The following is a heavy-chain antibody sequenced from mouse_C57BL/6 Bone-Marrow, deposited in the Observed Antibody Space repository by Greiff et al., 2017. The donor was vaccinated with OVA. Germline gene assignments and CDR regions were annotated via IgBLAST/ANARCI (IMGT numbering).Heavy chain of an antibody. CDR3: ARERMDVTAQATAWFAY. Sequence: EVKVEESGGGLVKPGGSLKLSCAASGFTFSSYAMSWVRQTPEKRLEWVATISDGGSYTYYPDNVKGRVTISRDNAKNNLYLQMSHLKSEDTAMYYCARERMDVTAQATAWFAYWGQGTLVTVSA. V-gene: IGHV5-4*01. J-gene: IGHJ3*01. CDR1: GFTFSSYA. D-gene: IGHD3-2*02. CDR2: ISDGGSYT.